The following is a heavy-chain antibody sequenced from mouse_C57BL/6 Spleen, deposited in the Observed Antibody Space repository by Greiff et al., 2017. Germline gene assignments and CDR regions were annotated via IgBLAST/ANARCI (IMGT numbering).Heavy chain of an antibody. J-gene: IGHJ3*01. CDR1: GYAFTNYL. Sequence: QVQLQQSGAELVRPGTSVKVSCKASGYAFTNYLIEWVKQRPGQGLEWIGVINPGSGGTNYNEKFKGKATLTADKSSSTAYMQLSSLTSEDSAVYFCARRGYYCGSSHEGFAYWGQGTLVTVSA. V-gene: IGHV1-54*01. CDR2: INPGSGGT. D-gene: IGHD1-1*01. CDR3: ARRGYYCGSSHEGFAY.